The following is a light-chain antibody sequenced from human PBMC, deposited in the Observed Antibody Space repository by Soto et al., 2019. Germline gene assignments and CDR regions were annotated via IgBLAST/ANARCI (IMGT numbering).Light chain of an antibody. CDR3: QQYGSLPLT. CDR1: ESTRT. V-gene: IGKV3-20*01. CDR2: GVS. Sequence: VLTQSPGTLSLSPGERATLSCRASESTRTLAWYKQKPGQAPRLLIFGVSRRATGVPERFSGSGSGTDYTLTINRLEPEDFAVDYCQQYGSLPLTCGGGTKVDIK. J-gene: IGKJ4*01.